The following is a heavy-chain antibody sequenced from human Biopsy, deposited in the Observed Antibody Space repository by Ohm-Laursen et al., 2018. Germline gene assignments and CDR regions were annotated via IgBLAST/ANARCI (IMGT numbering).Heavy chain of an antibody. D-gene: IGHD2-21*01. CDR1: GITTRSYW. CDR2: IKQDGSEK. CDR3: AKIPPSRCDSGECYPIFDN. J-gene: IGHJ4*02. V-gene: IGHV3-7*03. Sequence: SLRLSCAASGITTRSYWMSWIRQAPGKGLEWVANIKQDGSEKNYVASVKGRFTISRDNAKDPLFLQMNSLRAEDTAIYYCAKIPPSRCDSGECYPIFDNWGQGALVIVSP.